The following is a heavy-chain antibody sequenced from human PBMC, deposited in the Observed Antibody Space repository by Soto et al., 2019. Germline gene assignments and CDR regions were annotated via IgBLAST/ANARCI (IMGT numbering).Heavy chain of an antibody. CDR1: GFTFSSYW. J-gene: IGHJ4*02. CDR3: ARRRGSSGWKTNFDY. V-gene: IGHV3-74*01. CDR2: INSDGSST. D-gene: IGHD6-19*01. Sequence: EVQLVESGGGLVQPGGSLRLSCAASGFTFSSYWMHWVRQAPGKGLVWVSRINSDGSSTSYADSVKGRFTISRDNAKNTLYRQRNSTRAEDTAVYYCARRRGSSGWKTNFDYWGQGTLVTVSS.